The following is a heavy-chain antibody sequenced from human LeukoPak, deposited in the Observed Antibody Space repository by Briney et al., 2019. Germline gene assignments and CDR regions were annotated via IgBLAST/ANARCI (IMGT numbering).Heavy chain of an antibody. CDR1: GGSFSGYY. CDR2: INHSGST. J-gene: IGHJ4*02. Sequence: PTETLSLTCAVHGGSFSGYYWSSIRQPPGKGLQWIGEINHSGSTTYNPSLKNRVTISVDTSKNQFSLKLSSVTAADTAVYYCARAAAGDYFDYWGQGTLVTVSS. CDR3: ARAAAGDYFDY. D-gene: IGHD6-13*01. V-gene: IGHV4-34*01.